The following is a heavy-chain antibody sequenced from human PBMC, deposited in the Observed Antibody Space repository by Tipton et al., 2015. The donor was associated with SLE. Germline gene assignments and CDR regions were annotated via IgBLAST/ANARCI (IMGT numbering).Heavy chain of an antibody. D-gene: IGHD2-21*02. CDR3: ASRLSDPKAFDF. V-gene: IGHV4-39*07. CDR2: GYYSGNT. Sequence: TLSLTCTVSGDSISSSSYYWAWIRRPPGKGLEWVGSGYYSGNTYYNPSLKSRVTISVDTSKNQFSLRLSSVTAADTAVYYCASRLSDPKAFDFWAQGTLVTVSS. J-gene: IGHJ3*01. CDR1: GDSISSSSYY.